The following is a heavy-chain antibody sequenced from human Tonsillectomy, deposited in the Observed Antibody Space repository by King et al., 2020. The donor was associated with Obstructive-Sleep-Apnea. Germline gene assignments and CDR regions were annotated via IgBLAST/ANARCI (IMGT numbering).Heavy chain of an antibody. J-gene: IGHJ4*02. CDR2: IKSKVDGGTT. CDR1: GLTFANAW. CDR3: TTDPGDYPDY. Sequence: VQLVESGGGLVKPGEALRLSCAASGLTFANAWMSWVRQTSGKGLEWGGRIKSKVDGGTTDYAAPVTGRFTISRDDLRNKLYLQMNSLMIEDSAVYYCTTDPGDYPDYWGQGTLVTVSS. D-gene: IGHD4-17*01. V-gene: IGHV3-15*01.